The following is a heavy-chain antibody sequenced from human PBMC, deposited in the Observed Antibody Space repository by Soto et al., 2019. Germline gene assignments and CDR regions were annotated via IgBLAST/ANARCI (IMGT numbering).Heavy chain of an antibody. J-gene: IGHJ6*02. Sequence: EVQLLESGGGLVQPGGSLRLSCAASGFTFSSYAMSWVRQAPGKGLEWVSAISGSGGSTYYADSVKGRFTISSDNSKNAVYLQMNSLRAEDTAVYDCAKFIGYDGMDVWGQGTTVTVSS. D-gene: IGHD1-26*01. CDR2: ISGSGGST. V-gene: IGHV3-23*01. CDR3: AKFIGYDGMDV. CDR1: GFTFSSYA.